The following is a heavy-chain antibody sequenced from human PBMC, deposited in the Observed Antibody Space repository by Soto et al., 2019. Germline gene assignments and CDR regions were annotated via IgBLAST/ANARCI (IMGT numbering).Heavy chain of an antibody. CDR2: INPSGGST. D-gene: IGHD6-19*01. J-gene: IGHJ4*02. Sequence: QVQLVESGAEVREPGASVKVSCRASGYTFTTYYIHSVRQAPGQGLEWVGIINPSGGSTSYAQRFQGRVTMTRDTSTSTVYMELSSLTSEDTAVYYCARDRGIAVAAGAIDYWGQGTLVTVSS. CDR3: ARDRGIAVAAGAIDY. CDR1: GYTFTTYY. V-gene: IGHV1-46*01.